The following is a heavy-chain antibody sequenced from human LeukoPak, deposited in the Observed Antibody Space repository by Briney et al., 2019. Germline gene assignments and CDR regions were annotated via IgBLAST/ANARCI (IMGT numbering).Heavy chain of an antibody. Sequence: GGSLRLSCAASGFTVSSNEMSWVRQAPGKGLEWVSVIYSGGSTYYADSVKGRFTISRDNSKNTLYLQMNSLRAEDTAVYYCAREVYSYGFDYWGQGTLVTVSS. CDR1: GFTVSSNE. D-gene: IGHD5-18*01. V-gene: IGHV3-53*01. CDR3: AREVYSYGFDY. CDR2: IYSGGST. J-gene: IGHJ4*02.